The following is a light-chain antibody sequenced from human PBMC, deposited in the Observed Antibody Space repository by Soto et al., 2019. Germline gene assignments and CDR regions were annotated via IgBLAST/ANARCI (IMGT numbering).Light chain of an antibody. Sequence: EIVLTQSPATLSWPPLETATLSCRASQSVNNYLAWCQQKPGQAPRLLMYDPSNRATGIPARFSGSGSGTDFTLPISSLDPEDFAVYYCQQRSLRPVTFGQGTKV. CDR1: QSVNNY. CDR3: QQRSLRPVT. V-gene: IGKV3-11*01. CDR2: DPS. J-gene: IGKJ1*01.